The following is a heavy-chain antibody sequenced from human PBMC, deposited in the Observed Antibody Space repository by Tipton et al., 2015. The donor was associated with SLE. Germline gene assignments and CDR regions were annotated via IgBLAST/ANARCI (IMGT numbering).Heavy chain of an antibody. D-gene: IGHD3-9*01. CDR1: GGSISSYY. CDR2: IYYSGST. CDR3: ACSLRYFDYFVY. Sequence: TLSLTCTVSGGSISSYYWSWIRQPPGKGLEWIGYIYYSGSTNYNPSLKSRVTISVDTSKNQFSLKLSSVTAADTAVYYCACSLRYFDYFVYWIQGTLVTVSS. J-gene: IGHJ4*02. V-gene: IGHV4-59*01.